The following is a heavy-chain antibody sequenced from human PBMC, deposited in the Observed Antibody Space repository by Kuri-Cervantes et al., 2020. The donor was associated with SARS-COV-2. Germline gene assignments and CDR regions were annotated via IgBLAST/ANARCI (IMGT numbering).Heavy chain of an antibody. J-gene: IGHJ4*02. V-gene: IGHV1-69*05. CDR2: IIPIFGTA. CDR3: AREIERGTVVIAYMGYFDY. Sequence: SVKVSCKASGGTFSSYAISWVRQAPGQGLEWMGGIIPIFGTANYAQKFQGRVTITTDESTSTAYMELRSLRSDDTAVYYCAREIERGTVVIAYMGYFDYWGQGTLVTVSS. CDR1: GGTFSSYA. D-gene: IGHD4-23*01.